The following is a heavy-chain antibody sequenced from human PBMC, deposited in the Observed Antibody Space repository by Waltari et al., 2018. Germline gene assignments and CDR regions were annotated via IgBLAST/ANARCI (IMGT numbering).Heavy chain of an antibody. J-gene: IGHJ4*02. D-gene: IGHD1-26*01. CDR3: ARDSGSYYGLGYFDY. CDR2: ISSSSSTI. Sequence: EVQLVESGGGLVQPGGSLRLSCAASGFTFSSYSMNWVRQAPGKGLEWVSYISSSSSTIYYADSVKGRFTISRDNAKNSLYLQMNSLRAEDTAVYYCARDSGSYYGLGYFDYWGQGTLVTVSS. V-gene: IGHV3-48*01. CDR1: GFTFSSYS.